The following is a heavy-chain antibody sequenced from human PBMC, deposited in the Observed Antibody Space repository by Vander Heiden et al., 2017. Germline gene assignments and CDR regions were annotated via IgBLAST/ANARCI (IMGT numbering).Heavy chain of an antibody. Sequence: EVQLVDSGGGLVQPGGSLILSCEAPGFTFSSYSMNWVRQAPGKGLEWVSYISSSSSTIYYADSVKGRFTISRDNAKNSLYLQMNSLRDEDTAVYYCAGGVRGVIIIRGQGTLVTVSS. D-gene: IGHD3-10*01. CDR2: ISSSSSTI. V-gene: IGHV3-48*02. CDR3: AGGVRGVIII. J-gene: IGHJ4*02. CDR1: GFTFSSYS.